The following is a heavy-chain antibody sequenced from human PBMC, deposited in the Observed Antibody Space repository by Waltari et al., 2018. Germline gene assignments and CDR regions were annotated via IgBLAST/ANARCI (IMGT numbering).Heavy chain of an antibody. J-gene: IGHJ4*02. CDR3: ASSTYSDRWYRLDY. CDR2: IDPSDSYT. CDR1: GHNFATSW. Sequence: EEQLVQSGAEVKTPGESLRISCNISGHNFATSWTSWVRQMPGKGLAWMGRIDPSDSYTNYSPSFQGRVSISADKSLNTAYLQWSSLQASDTAMYFCASSTYSDRWYRLDYWGQGTLITVSS. D-gene: IGHD6-13*01. V-gene: IGHV5-10-1*03.